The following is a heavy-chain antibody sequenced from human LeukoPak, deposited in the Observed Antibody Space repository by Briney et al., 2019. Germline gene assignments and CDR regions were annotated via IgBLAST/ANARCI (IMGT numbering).Heavy chain of an antibody. CDR1: GFTFSSYT. V-gene: IGHV3-30-3*01. J-gene: IGHJ3*02. CDR2: ISNDGSNK. CDR3: ARTYSTGWSYAFDI. Sequence: AGSLRLSCAASGFTFSSYTMHWVRQAPGKGLELVAVISNDGSNKYYADSVKGRFTISRDNSKNTLSLQMNSLRAEDTALYYCARTYSTGWSYAFDIWRQGTMVTVSS. D-gene: IGHD6-19*01.